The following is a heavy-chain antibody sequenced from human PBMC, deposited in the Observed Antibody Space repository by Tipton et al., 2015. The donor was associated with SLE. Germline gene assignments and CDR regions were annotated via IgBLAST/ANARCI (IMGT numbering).Heavy chain of an antibody. Sequence: SLRLSCAASGFTFDDYAMHWVRQAPGKGLEWVSGISWNSGSIGYADSVKGRFTISRDNAKNSLYLQMNSLRAEDTALYYCAKVGDPGYWGQGTLVTVSS. CDR3: AKVGDPGY. CDR2: ISWNSGSI. CDR1: GFTFDDYA. D-gene: IGHD3-16*01. J-gene: IGHJ4*02. V-gene: IGHV3-9*01.